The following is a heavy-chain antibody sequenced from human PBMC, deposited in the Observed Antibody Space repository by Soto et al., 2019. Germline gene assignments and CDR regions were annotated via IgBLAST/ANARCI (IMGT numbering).Heavy chain of an antibody. J-gene: IGHJ4*02. D-gene: IGHD3-3*02. CDR3: PTDPRHFDDC. CDR2: IKRKTDGGTT. CDR1: GFTFSNAW. V-gene: IGHV3-15*07. Sequence: EVQLVESGGGLVKPGGSLRLSCAASGFTFSNAWMNWVRQAPGKGLEWVGRIKRKTDGGTTDYAAPVKGRFTISRDDSNISLYLQMSSLKSEHTAVYYCPTDPRHFDDCRGLRTLVIVSS.